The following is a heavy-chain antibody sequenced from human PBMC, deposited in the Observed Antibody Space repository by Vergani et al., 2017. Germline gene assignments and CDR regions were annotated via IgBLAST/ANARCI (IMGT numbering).Heavy chain of an antibody. CDR2: IYPGDSDT. V-gene: IGHV5-51*03. J-gene: IGHJ4*02. CDR3: GRREGQLGRVGYFDY. CDR1: GYSFTSYW. D-gene: IGHD1-1*01. Sequence: EVQLVQSGAEVKKPGESLKISCKGSGYSFTSYWIGWVRQMPGKGLEWREIIYPGDSDTRYSPSFQGQVTISADKSISTAYLQWSSLNAADAAMYCGGRREGQLGRVGYFDYWGQGTLVTVSS.